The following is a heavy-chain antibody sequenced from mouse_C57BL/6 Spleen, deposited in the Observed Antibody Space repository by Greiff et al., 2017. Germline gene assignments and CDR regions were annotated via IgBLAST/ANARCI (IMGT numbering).Heavy chain of an antibody. CDR1: GYTFTSYW. V-gene: IGHV1-61*01. CDR3: ARWCYYSNYEFDY. CDR2: IYPSDSET. J-gene: IGHJ2*01. D-gene: IGHD2-5*01. Sequence: QVQLQQPGAELVRPGSSVKLSCKASGYTFTSYWMDWVKQRPGQGLEWIGNIYPSDSETHYNQKFKDKATLTVDKSSSTAYMQLSSLTSEDSAVYYFARWCYYSNYEFDYWGQGTTLTVSS.